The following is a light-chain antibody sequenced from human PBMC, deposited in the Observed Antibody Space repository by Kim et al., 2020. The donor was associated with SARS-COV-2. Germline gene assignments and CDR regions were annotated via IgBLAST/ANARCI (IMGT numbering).Light chain of an antibody. CDR3: CSYAGSSTFV. CDR2: EVS. CDR1: SSDVGGYNL. V-gene: IGLV2-23*02. J-gene: IGLJ1*01. Sequence: QSVLTQPASVSGSPGQSITISCTGTSSDVGGYNLVSWYQQHPGKAPKVMIHEVSKRPSGVSNRFSGSKSGNTASLTISGLQAEDEADYYCCSYAGSSTFVFGTGTKVTVL.